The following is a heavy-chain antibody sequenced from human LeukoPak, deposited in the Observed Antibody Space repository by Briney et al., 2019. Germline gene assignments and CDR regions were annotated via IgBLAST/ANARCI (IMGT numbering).Heavy chain of an antibody. Sequence: GESLKISCQASGYTFSDLWIGWVRQAPGQGLEWVTFIRYDGSHTYYADSVEGRFTTSRDNSKNTLYLQMNSLRNEDTAVYYCAKPGNRYAFDIWGQGTMVTVSS. CDR2: IRYDGSHT. D-gene: IGHD1-26*01. J-gene: IGHJ3*02. CDR1: GYTFSDLW. V-gene: IGHV3-30*02. CDR3: AKPGNRYAFDI.